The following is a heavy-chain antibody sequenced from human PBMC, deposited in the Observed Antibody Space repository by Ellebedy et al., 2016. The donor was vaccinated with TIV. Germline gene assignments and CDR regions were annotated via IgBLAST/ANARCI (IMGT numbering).Heavy chain of an antibody. J-gene: IGHJ6*02. CDR3: ARQFRSKRITMLRGQLDI. D-gene: IGHD3-10*01. Sequence: GGSLRLSXAVSGFTFSRAVMNWVRQAPGKGLEWVSSISANGVNTYDADSVKGRFTISRDNSKNTLYLQMNSLRAEDTAVYYCARQFRSKRITMLRGQLDIWGQGTTVTVSS. CDR2: ISANGVNT. V-gene: IGHV3-23*01. CDR1: GFTFSRAV.